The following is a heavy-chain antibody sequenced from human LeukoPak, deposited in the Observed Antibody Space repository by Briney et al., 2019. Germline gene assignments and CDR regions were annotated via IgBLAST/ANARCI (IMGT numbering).Heavy chain of an antibody. CDR3: ARDMRGDYKYDYYYGMDV. CDR1: GGSISSYY. V-gene: IGHV4-4*07. CDR2: IYTSGST. Sequence: SETLSLTCTVSGGSISSYYWSWIRQPAGKGLEWIGRIYTSGSTNYNPSLKSRVTMSVDTSKNQFSLKLSSVTAADTAVYYRARDMRGDYKYDYYYGMDVWGQGTTVTVSS. D-gene: IGHD3-3*01. J-gene: IGHJ6*02.